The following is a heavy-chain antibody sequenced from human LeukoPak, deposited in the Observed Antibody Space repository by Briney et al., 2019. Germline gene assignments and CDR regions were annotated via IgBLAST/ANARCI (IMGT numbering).Heavy chain of an antibody. J-gene: IGHJ4*02. V-gene: IGHV3-30*04. Sequence: TGESLRLSCAASGFTFSSYAMHWVRQAPGKGLEWVAVISYDGSNKYYADSVKGRFTISRDNSKNTLYLQMNSLRAEDTAVYYCARAQRDWGQGTLVTVSS. CDR3: ARAQRD. D-gene: IGHD5-24*01. CDR1: GFTFSSYA. CDR2: ISYDGSNK.